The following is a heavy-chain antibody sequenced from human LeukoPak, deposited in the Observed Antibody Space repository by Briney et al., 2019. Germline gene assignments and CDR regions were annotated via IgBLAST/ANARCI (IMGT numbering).Heavy chain of an antibody. CDR3: ARDLYSSRTNDAFVI. V-gene: IGHV4-34*01. D-gene: IGHD6-13*01. J-gene: IGHJ3*02. CDR2: INHSGST. Sequence: SETLSLTCAVYGGSFSGYYWSWIRQPPGKGLEWIGEINHSGSTYYNPSLKSRVTISVDTSKNQFSLKLSSVTAADTAVYYCARDLYSSRTNDAFVIWGQGTMVTVSS. CDR1: GGSFSGYY.